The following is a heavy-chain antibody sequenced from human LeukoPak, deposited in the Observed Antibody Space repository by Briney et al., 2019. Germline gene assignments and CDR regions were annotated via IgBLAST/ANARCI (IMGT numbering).Heavy chain of an antibody. CDR3: ARGYDSSGYIYYYYYMDV. Sequence: SETLSLTCAVYGGSFSGSYWSWLRQPPGQGLEWIGEIYHSGSTNYNPSLTSRVTISVDTSKNKFSLKLSSVTAADTAVYYCARGYDSSGYIYYYYYMDVWGKGTTVTVSS. V-gene: IGHV4-34*01. D-gene: IGHD3-22*01. CDR1: GGSFSGSY. CDR2: IYHSGST. J-gene: IGHJ6*03.